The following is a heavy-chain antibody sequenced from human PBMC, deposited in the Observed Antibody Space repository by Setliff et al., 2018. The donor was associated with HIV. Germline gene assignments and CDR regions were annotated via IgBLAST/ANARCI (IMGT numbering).Heavy chain of an antibody. CDR2: ITSSSTYI. CDR1: GFTFSSYE. Sequence: GGSLRLSCAASGFTFSSYEMNWVRQAPGKGLEWVSSITSSSTYIYYADSVEGRFTISRDNAKNSLYLQMNSLRAEDTAVYYCAGVWEGWFHYYYYYYMDVWGKGTTVTVSS. V-gene: IGHV3-21*01. J-gene: IGHJ6*03. D-gene: IGHD6-19*01. CDR3: AGVWEGWFHYYYYYYMDV.